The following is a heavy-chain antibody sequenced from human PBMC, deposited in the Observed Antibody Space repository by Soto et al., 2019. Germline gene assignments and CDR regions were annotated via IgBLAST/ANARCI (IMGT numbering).Heavy chain of an antibody. D-gene: IGHD4-17*01. CDR3: SRGPCYGGLNWYFDL. Sequence: QVQLAESGGGAVQPGGSLRLSCAASGFTFSNYGMLWVRQAPGEGLQWVTAISNDGNDKKYADSVKGRFTISRDNSKNALYLEMNGLRIEDTAAYYCSRGPCYGGLNWYFDLWGRGILVTVSS. J-gene: IGHJ2*01. CDR1: GFTFSNYG. CDR2: ISNDGNDK. V-gene: IGHV3-30-3*01.